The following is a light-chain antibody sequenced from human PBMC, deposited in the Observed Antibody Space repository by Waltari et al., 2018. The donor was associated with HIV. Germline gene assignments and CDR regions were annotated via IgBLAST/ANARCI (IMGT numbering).Light chain of an antibody. Sequence: QSALTQPLSASGSPGQSVTISCNGTSSDVGGYDYVSWYQQHPGKAPKLMLYGGTKRPSGVPDRFSGSKSGSTASLTVSGLQAEDEADYYCSSYAGSNNLIFGGGTKLTVL. CDR2: GGT. J-gene: IGLJ2*01. CDR1: SSDVGGYDY. V-gene: IGLV2-8*01. CDR3: SSYAGSNNLI.